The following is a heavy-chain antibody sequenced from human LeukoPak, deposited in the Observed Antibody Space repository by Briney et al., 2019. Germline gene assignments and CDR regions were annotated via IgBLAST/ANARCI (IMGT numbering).Heavy chain of an antibody. J-gene: IGHJ6*02. Sequence: GESLKISCKGSGYTFTSYGISWVRQAPGQRLEWMGWISAYNGNTNYAQKLQGRVTMTTDTSTSTAYMELRSLRSDDTAVYYCARGQWTRYYYGMDVWGQGTTVTVSS. CDR3: ARGQWTRYYYGMDV. CDR2: ISAYNGNT. D-gene: IGHD6-19*01. CDR1: GYTFTSYG. V-gene: IGHV1-18*01.